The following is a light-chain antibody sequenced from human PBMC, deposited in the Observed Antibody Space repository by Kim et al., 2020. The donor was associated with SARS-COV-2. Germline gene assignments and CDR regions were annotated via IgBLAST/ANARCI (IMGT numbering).Light chain of an antibody. Sequence: QSVLTQPPSASGTPGQRVTISCSGSSSNIGSNTVNWYQQLPGTAPKLPIYSNNQRPSGVPDRFSGSKSGTSASLAISGLQSEDEADYYCAAWDESLNAVVFGGGTQLTVL. V-gene: IGLV1-44*01. J-gene: IGLJ2*01. CDR3: AAWDESLNAVV. CDR2: SNN. CDR1: SSNIGSNT.